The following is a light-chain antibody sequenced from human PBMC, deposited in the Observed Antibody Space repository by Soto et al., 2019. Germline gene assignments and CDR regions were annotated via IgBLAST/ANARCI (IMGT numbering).Light chain of an antibody. Sequence: DIQMTQSPYTLSASVGDRVTITCRASQSISSWLAWYQQKPGKAPKLLIYDASSLESGVPSRFSGSGSGTEFTLTISSLQPDDFATYYCQQYNSYGTFGQGTKVDIK. J-gene: IGKJ1*01. V-gene: IGKV1-5*01. CDR3: QQYNSYGT. CDR1: QSISSW. CDR2: DAS.